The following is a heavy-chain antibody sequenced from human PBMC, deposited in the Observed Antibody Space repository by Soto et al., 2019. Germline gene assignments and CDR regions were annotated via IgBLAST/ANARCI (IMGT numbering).Heavy chain of an antibody. D-gene: IGHD3-22*01. CDR3: ATPEGYDSSGYYDY. J-gene: IGHJ4*02. CDR1: GYTFTSYG. Sequence: ASVKVSCKASGYTFTSYGISWVRQAPGQGLEWMGWISAYNGNTNYAQKLQGRVTMTTDTSTSTAYMELRSLRSDDTAVYYCATPEGYDSSGYYDYWGQGTLVTVSS. V-gene: IGHV1-18*04. CDR2: ISAYNGNT.